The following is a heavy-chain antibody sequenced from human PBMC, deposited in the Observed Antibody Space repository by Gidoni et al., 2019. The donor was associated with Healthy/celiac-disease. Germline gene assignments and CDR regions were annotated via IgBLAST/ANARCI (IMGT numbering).Heavy chain of an antibody. J-gene: IGHJ6*02. V-gene: IGHV4-59*01. Sequence: QVQLQESGPGLVKPSETLSLTCTVSGGSISSYYWSWIRQPPGKGLEWIGYIYYSGSTNYNPSLKSRVTISVDTSKNQFSLKLSSVTAADTAVYYCARDLLDTAMGGNYYYYGMDVWGQGTTVTVSS. CDR3: ARDLLDTAMGGNYYYYGMDV. CDR2: IYYSGST. CDR1: GGSISSYY. D-gene: IGHD5-18*01.